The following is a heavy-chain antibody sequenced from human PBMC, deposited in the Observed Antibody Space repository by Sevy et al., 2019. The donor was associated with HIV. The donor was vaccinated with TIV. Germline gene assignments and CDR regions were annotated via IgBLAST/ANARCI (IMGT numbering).Heavy chain of an antibody. D-gene: IGHD1-26*01. CDR1: GITVSSND. CDR3: ATDSEGGRGGDY. Sequence: GGSLRLSCAASGITVSSNDMSWVRQAPGKGLEWVPVISTDGNTVYADSVKGRFTISRDNSKNTLYFQMNSLRAEDTAVYYCATDSEGGRGGDYWGQGTLVTVSS. V-gene: IGHV3-53*01. J-gene: IGHJ4*02. CDR2: ISTDGNT.